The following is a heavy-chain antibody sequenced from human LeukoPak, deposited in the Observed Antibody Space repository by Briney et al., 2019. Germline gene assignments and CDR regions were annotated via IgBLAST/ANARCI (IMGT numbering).Heavy chain of an antibody. D-gene: IGHD3-22*01. Sequence: ASVKVSCKASGYTFTSYGINWVRQAPGQGLEWMGWIRVYNGNTIYAQKLQGRVTMTTDTSTSTAYMELRSLRSDDTAVYYCARGPGGRSGYYPLEDYYYYYYMDVWGKGTTVTVSS. CDR2: IRVYNGNT. J-gene: IGHJ6*03. V-gene: IGHV1-18*01. CDR3: ARGPGGRSGYYPLEDYYYYYYMDV. CDR1: GYTFTSYG.